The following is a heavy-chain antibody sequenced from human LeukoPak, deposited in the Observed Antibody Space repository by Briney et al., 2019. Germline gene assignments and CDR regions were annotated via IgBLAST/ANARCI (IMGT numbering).Heavy chain of an antibody. CDR1: GGSIRSSY. CDR2: VSYSGST. V-gene: IGHV4-59*01. J-gene: IGHJ4*02. Sequence: SETLSLTCTVSGGSIRSSYWSWIRQPPGKGLEWIGYVSYSGSTNYDPSLKSRVTISVDTSKNQFSLKLSSVTAADTAVYYCARTFTAGYCSSTSCSGEGVYFDYWGQGTLVTVSS. D-gene: IGHD2-2*01. CDR3: ARTFTAGYCSSTSCSGEGVYFDY.